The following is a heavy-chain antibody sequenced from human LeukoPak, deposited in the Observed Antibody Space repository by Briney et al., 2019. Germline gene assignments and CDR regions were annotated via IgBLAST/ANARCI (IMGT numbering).Heavy chain of an antibody. Sequence: SQTLSLTCTVSGGSISSGSYYWSWIRQPAGKGLEWIGEINHSGSTNYNPSLKSRVTISVDTSKNQFSLKLSSVTAADTAVYYCARDHCSGGSCFNWFDPWGQGTLVTVSS. CDR2: INHSGST. CDR3: ARDHCSGGSCFNWFDP. V-gene: IGHV4-61*09. CDR1: GGSISSGSYY. D-gene: IGHD2-15*01. J-gene: IGHJ5*02.